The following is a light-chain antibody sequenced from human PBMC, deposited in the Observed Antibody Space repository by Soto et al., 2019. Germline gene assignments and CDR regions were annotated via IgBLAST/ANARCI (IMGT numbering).Light chain of an antibody. Sequence: EKVLTQSPGTLSLSQGERATLSCRTSLSVTSNYLAWYQQIPGQAPRLLIYDASRRATGIPDRFSGSGSGTDFTLTISRLEPEDFAVYYCQQYGSSLYTFGQGSKVDI. CDR2: DAS. V-gene: IGKV3-20*01. CDR3: QQYGSSLYT. J-gene: IGKJ2*01. CDR1: LSVTSNY.